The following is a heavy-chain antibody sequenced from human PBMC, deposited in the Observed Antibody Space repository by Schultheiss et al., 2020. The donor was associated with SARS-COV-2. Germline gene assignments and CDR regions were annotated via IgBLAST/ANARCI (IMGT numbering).Heavy chain of an antibody. CDR1: GFTFSDYY. CDR3: ARGNYYGSGSYWSTLLDYYGMDV. J-gene: IGHJ6*02. D-gene: IGHD3-10*01. Sequence: GGSLRLSCAASGFTFSDYYMSGVRQAPGKGLEWVSGINWNGGSTGYADSVKGRFTISRDNSKNTLYLQMNSLRAEDTAVYYCARGNYYGSGSYWSTLLDYYGMDVWGQGTTVTVSS. CDR2: INWNGGST. V-gene: IGHV3-20*04.